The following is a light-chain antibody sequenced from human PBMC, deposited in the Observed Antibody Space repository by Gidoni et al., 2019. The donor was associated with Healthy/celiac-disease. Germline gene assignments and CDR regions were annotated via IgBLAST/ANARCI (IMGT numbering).Light chain of an antibody. CDR3: SSYTSSPWV. Sequence: QSALTQPASVSGSPGQSITISCTGTSSDAGGYNYVSWYQQHPGKAPKLMIYEVSNRPSGVSNRFSGSKSGNTASLTISGLQAEDEADYYCSSYTSSPWVFGGGTKLTVL. V-gene: IGLV2-14*01. CDR1: SSDAGGYNY. CDR2: EVS. J-gene: IGLJ3*02.